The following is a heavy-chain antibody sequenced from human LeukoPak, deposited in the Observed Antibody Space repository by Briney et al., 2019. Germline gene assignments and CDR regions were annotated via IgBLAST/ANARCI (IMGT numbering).Heavy chain of an antibody. CDR2: INHSGST. D-gene: IGHD3-22*01. CDR3: ASYYYDSSGYYLPLDY. V-gene: IGHV4-34*01. CDR1: GGSFSGYY. J-gene: IGHJ4*02. Sequence: SETLSLTCAVYGGSFSGYYWSWIRQPPGKGLEWIGEINHSGSTNYNPFLKSRVTISVDTSKNQFSLKLSSVTAADTAVYYCASYYYDSSGYYLPLDYWGQGTLVTVSS.